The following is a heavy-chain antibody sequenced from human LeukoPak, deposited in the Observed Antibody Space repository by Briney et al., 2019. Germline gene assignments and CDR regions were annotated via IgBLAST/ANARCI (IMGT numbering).Heavy chain of an antibody. CDR2: INHSGST. CDR3: ARGRYYSYSDY. D-gene: IGHD3-10*01. Sequence: SQTLSLTCAVYGGSFSGYYWSWIRQPPGKGLEWIGEINHSGSTNCNPSLKSRVTISVDTSKNQFSLKLSSVTAADTAVYYCARGRYYSYSDYWGQGTLVTVSS. V-gene: IGHV4-34*01. J-gene: IGHJ4*02. CDR1: GGSFSGYY.